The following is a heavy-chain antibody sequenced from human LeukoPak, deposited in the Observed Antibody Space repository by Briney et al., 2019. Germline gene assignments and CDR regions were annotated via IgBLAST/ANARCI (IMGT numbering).Heavy chain of an antibody. V-gene: IGHV1-2*02. D-gene: IGHD3-22*01. Sequence: ASVKVSCKASGDTFTAYYMYWVRQAPGQGLEWMGWINPNSGGTKSAQKFQGRVTMTRDTSISTAYMELSRLISDDTAVYYCARAGYYATSGPDYWGQGTLVTVSS. CDR2: INPNSGGT. CDR1: GDTFTAYY. J-gene: IGHJ4*02. CDR3: ARAGYYATSGPDY.